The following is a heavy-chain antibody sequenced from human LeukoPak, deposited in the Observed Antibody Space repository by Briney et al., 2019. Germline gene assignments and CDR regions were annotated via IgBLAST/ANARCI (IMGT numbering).Heavy chain of an antibody. CDR2: IYYSEST. D-gene: IGHD3-10*01. Sequence: PSETLSLTCAVSGGSFSSGTYSWSWIRQPPGRGLEWIGYIYYSESTYYNPSLKSRVTISVDTSKNQFSLKLSSVTAADTAVYYCARDYGSGSSGLDYWGQGTLATVSS. CDR3: ARDYGSGSSGLDY. J-gene: IGHJ4*02. CDR1: GGSFSSGTYS. V-gene: IGHV4-30-4*07.